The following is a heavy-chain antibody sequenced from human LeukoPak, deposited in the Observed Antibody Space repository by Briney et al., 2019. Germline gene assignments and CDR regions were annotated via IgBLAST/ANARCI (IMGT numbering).Heavy chain of an antibody. Sequence: SETLSLTCSVSGGSISRSYDYWGWIRQPPGKGLEWIGTIYYSGNTFYNPSLKSRVTISVDTSINHFSLTLTSLTAADTAVYFCSRHEHKALAGDTWGQGTLVTVSS. CDR1: GGSISRSYDY. CDR3: SRHEHKALAGDT. V-gene: IGHV4-39*01. J-gene: IGHJ5*02. D-gene: IGHD6-19*01. CDR2: IYYSGNT.